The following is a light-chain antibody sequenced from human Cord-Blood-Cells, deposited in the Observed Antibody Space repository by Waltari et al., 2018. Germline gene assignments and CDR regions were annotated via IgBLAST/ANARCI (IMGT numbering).Light chain of an antibody. J-gene: IGKJ1*01. CDR1: QSVSSN. Sequence: EIVMTQSPATLSVSPGERATLSCRASQSVSSNLAWYQQKPGQAPRLLIYGASTRATGIPARFSGSWSGTEFTRTISSLQSEDFAVYYCQQYNNWPPTWTCGQGTKVEIK. CDR2: GAS. V-gene: IGKV3-15*01. CDR3: QQYNNWPPTWT.